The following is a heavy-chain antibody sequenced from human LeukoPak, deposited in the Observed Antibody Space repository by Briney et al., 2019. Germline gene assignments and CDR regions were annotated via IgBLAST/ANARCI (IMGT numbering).Heavy chain of an antibody. Sequence: PGGSLRLFCAASGLTFSSYGMHWARQATGKGLEWVAFIWYDGSNKYYADSVKGRFTISKDNSKNTLYLQMNSLRAEDTAVYYGARAPWSAMVRGVQNGMDVWGQGTTVTVSS. CDR1: GLTFSSYG. CDR2: IWYDGSNK. D-gene: IGHD3-10*01. CDR3: ARAPWSAMVRGVQNGMDV. J-gene: IGHJ6*02. V-gene: IGHV3-33*01.